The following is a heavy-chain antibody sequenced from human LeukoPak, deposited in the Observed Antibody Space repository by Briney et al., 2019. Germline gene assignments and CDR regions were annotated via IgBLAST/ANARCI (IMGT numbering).Heavy chain of an antibody. D-gene: IGHD4-11*01. CDR2: ISSSSSYI. Sequence: GGSLRLSCAASESTFSSHTMNWVRQAPGKGLEWVSSISSSSSYIYYAGSVKGRFTISRDNTKNSLFLQMTSLRAEDTAVYYCARDRSRNYGYYFDFWGQGTLVSVSS. V-gene: IGHV3-21*01. CDR3: ARDRSRNYGYYFDF. CDR1: ESTFSSHT. J-gene: IGHJ4*02.